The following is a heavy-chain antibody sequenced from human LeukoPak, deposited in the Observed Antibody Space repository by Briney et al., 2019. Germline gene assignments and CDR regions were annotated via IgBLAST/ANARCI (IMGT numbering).Heavy chain of an antibody. J-gene: IGHJ4*02. CDR1: GYTFTSYY. V-gene: IGHV1-46*01. CDR2: INPSGGST. D-gene: IGHD5-18*01. CDR3: AREKNRSLGYSYGLGY. Sequence: ASVKVSCKASGYTFTSYYMHWVRQAPGQGLEWMGLINPSGGSTSYAQKFQGRVTMTRDMSTSTVYMELSGLRSEDTAVYYCAREKNRSLGYSYGLGYWGQGTLVTVSS.